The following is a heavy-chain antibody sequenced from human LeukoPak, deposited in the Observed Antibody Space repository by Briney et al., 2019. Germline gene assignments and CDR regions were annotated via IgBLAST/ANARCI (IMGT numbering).Heavy chain of an antibody. J-gene: IGHJ4*02. CDR3: AKDLWIEGYCSSTSCSNYPYDY. V-gene: IGHV3-30*18. CDR1: GFTFSSYG. D-gene: IGHD2-2*01. Sequence: GGSLRVSCAASGFTFSSYGMHWVRQAPGKGLEWVAVISYDGSNKYYADSVKGRFTISRDNSKNTLYLQMNSLRAEDTAVYYCAKDLWIEGYCSSTSCSNYPYDYWGQGTLVTVSS. CDR2: ISYDGSNK.